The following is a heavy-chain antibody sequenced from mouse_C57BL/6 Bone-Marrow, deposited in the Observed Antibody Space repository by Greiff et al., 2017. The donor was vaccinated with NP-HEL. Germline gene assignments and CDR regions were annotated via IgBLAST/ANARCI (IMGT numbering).Heavy chain of an antibody. CDR3: ARSRKTGTDV. V-gene: IGHV1-69*01. Sequence: QVQLQQSGAELVMPGASVKLSCKASGYTFTSYWMHWVKQRPGQGLEWIGEIDPSDSYTNYNQKFKGKSTLTVDKSSSTAYMQLSSLTSEDSAVYYCARSRKTGTDVWGTGTTVTVSS. CDR2: IDPSDSYT. CDR1: GYTFTSYW. D-gene: IGHD4-1*01. J-gene: IGHJ1*03.